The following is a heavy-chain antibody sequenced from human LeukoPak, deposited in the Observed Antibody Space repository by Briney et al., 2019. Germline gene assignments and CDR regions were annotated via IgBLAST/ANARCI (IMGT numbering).Heavy chain of an antibody. J-gene: IGHJ4*02. D-gene: IGHD3-10*01. CDR1: GFTFSSYA. Sequence: PGGSLRLSCAASGFTFSSYAMSWVRQAPGKGLEWVSAISGSGGSTYYADSVKGRFTISRDNSKNSLYLQMNSLRAEDTAVYYCARQYYYGSGSYCFDYWGQGTLVTVSS. CDR3: ARQYYYGSGSYCFDY. CDR2: ISGSGGST. V-gene: IGHV3-23*01.